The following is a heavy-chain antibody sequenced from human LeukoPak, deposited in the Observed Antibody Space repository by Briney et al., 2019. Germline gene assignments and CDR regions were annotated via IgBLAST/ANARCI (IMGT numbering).Heavy chain of an antibody. J-gene: IGHJ4*02. D-gene: IGHD6-13*01. CDR1: GFTVSSNY. Sequence: GGSLTLSCAASGFTVSSNYMSWVRQAPGKGLEWGSVIYSGGSTYYADSVKGRFTISRDNSKNTLYLQMNSLRAEDTAVYYCARARIAAAGYYFDYWGQGTLVTVSS. V-gene: IGHV3-53*01. CDR3: ARARIAAAGYYFDY. CDR2: IYSGGST.